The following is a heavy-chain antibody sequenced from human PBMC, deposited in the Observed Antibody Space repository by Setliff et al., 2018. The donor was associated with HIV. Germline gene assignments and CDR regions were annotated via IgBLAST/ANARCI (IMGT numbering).Heavy chain of an antibody. CDR2: IYTSGST. D-gene: IGHD2-15*01. CDR3: ARRAANGLFDY. CDR1: GDSISSYY. V-gene: IGHV4-4*09. J-gene: IGHJ4*02. Sequence: PSESLSLTCTVPGDSISSYYWSWIRQPPGKGLEWIGYIYTSGSTNYNPSLKSRVTISVDTSKNHFSLKLSSVTAADTAVYYCARRAANGLFDYWGQGTLVTV.